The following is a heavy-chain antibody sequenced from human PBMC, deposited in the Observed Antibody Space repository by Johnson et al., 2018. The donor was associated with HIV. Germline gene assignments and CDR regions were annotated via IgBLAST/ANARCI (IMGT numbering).Heavy chain of an antibody. CDR2: ISSSGSTI. CDR1: GFIFSNYA. Sequence: VQLVESGGGVVQPGRSLRLSCAASGFIFSNYAMHWVRQAPGKGLEWVSYISSSGSTIYYADSVKGRFTISRDNAKNSLYLQMNSLRAEDTAVYYCAKDRVAAAGTGAFDIWGQGTMVTVSS. V-gene: IGHV3-48*03. CDR3: AKDRVAAAGTGAFDI. D-gene: IGHD6-13*01. J-gene: IGHJ3*02.